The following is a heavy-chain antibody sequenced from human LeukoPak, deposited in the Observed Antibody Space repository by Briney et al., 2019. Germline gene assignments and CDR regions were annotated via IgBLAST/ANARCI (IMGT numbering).Heavy chain of an antibody. J-gene: IGHJ6*03. CDR1: GGSLSGYF. D-gene: IGHD3-9*01. CDR3: ARGRLDYYYMDV. V-gene: IGHV4-34*01. Sequence: SSETLSLTCAVYGGSLSGYFWSCIRQPPGKGLEWIGEIHHTGATNYKPSLKRRVSIAFDMSKNQRCLEMRSITSADRAVYYCARGRLDYYYMDVWGRGTTVSVSS. CDR2: IHHTGAT.